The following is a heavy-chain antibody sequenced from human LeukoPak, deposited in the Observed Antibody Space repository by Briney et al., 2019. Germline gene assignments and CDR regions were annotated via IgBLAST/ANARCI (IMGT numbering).Heavy chain of an antibody. D-gene: IGHD2-2*02. CDR2: ISGSGGST. CDR1: GFTFSRYA. Sequence: QAGGSLRLSCAASGFTFSRYAMIWVRQAPGKGLEWVSAISGSGGSTYYADSVKGRFTISRDNSKNTLYLQMNSLRAEDTAIYYCARGGYCSSTSCYNSDAFDIWGQGTMVTVSS. J-gene: IGHJ3*02. V-gene: IGHV3-23*01. CDR3: ARGGYCSSTSCYNSDAFDI.